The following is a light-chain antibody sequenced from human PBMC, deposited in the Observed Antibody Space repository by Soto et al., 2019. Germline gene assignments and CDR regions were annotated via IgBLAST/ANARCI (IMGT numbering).Light chain of an antibody. CDR2: GAS. CDR3: QQYNNWWT. J-gene: IGKJ1*01. Sequence: EIVMTQSPATLSVSPGERATLSCRASQSVSNNLAWYQQKPGQAPGLLISGASTRATGIPDRFSGSGSGTEFTLTISSLQSEDFAVYYCQQYNNWWTFGQGTKVEIK. V-gene: IGKV3-15*01. CDR1: QSVSNN.